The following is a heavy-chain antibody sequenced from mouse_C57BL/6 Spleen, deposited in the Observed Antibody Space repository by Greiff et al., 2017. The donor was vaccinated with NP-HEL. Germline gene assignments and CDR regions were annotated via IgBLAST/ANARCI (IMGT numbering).Heavy chain of an antibody. V-gene: IGHV1-80*01. J-gene: IGHJ4*01. D-gene: IGHD2-5*01. CDR1: GYAFSSYW. Sequence: QVQLKESGAELVKPGASVKISCKASGYAFSSYWMNWVKQRPGKGLEWIGQIYPGDGDTNYNGKFKGKATLTADKSSSTAYMQLSSLTSEDSAVYFCARGSNLYAMDYWGQGTSVTVSS. CDR3: ARGSNLYAMDY. CDR2: IYPGDGDT.